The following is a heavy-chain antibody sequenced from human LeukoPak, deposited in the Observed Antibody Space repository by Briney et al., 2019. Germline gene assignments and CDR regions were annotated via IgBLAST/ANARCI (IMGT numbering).Heavy chain of an antibody. CDR3: ARVMISAAGSSYNWFGP. CDR2: ISSTGRTI. V-gene: IGHV3-48*03. Sequence: GGSLRLSCAASGFTFSSYEMNWVRQAPGKGLEWVSYISSTGRTIFYADSVKGRFTVSRDNARNSLYPQMNSLRAEDTAIYYCARVMISAAGSSYNWFGPWGQGTLVTVSS. D-gene: IGHD6-13*01. CDR1: GFTFSSYE. J-gene: IGHJ5*02.